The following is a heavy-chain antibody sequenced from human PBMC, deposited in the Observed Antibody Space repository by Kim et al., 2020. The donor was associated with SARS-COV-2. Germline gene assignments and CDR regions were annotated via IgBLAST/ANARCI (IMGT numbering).Heavy chain of an antibody. CDR1: GFTFSSYS. CDR2: ISSSSSTI. J-gene: IGHJ6*02. V-gene: IGHV3-48*04. D-gene: IGHD6-13*01. CDR3: ARDGAGIDYYYYGMDV. Sequence: GGSLRLSCAASGFTFSSYSMNWVRQAPGKGLEWVSYISSSSSTIYYADSVKGRFTISRDNAKNSLYLQMNSLRAEDTAVYYCARDGAGIDYYYYGMDVWGQGTTVTVSS.